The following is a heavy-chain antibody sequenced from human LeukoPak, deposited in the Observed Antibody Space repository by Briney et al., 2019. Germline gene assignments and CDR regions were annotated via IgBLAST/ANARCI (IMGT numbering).Heavy chain of an antibody. CDR1: GFTFSNAW. Sequence: GGSLRLSWATSGFTFSNAWMNWVRQAPGKGLERVGRIRSNSDGGTIDYAAPVKGRFTLSRDDSKTTLYLQMNSLQTEDTAVYYCATDFYDSTWGQGTLVTVSS. J-gene: IGHJ5*02. CDR3: ATDFYDST. CDR2: IRSNSDGGTI. V-gene: IGHV3-15*07. D-gene: IGHD3-22*01.